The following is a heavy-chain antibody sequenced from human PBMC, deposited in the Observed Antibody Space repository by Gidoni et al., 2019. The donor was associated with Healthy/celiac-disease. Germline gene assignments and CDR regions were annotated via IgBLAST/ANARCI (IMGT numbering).Heavy chain of an antibody. J-gene: IGHJ4*02. CDR3: AREYSGYENYFDY. CDR1: GASISSYY. CDR2: IYYSGST. D-gene: IGHD5-12*01. Sequence: QVQLQESGPGLVKPSETLSLTCTVSGASISSYYWSWIRQPPGKGLEWIGYIYYSGSTNYNPSLKSRVTISVDTSKNQFSLKLSSVTAADTAVYYCAREYSGYENYFDYWGQGTLVTVSS. V-gene: IGHV4-59*01.